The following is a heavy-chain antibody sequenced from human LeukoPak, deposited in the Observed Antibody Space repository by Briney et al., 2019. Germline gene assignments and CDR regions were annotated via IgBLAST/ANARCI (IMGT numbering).Heavy chain of an antibody. CDR3: ARHGMSGSYTY. J-gene: IGHJ4*02. D-gene: IGHD1-26*01. CDR1: IGSISSSGSY. Sequence: PSETLSLTCTVSIGSISSSGSYWAFIRQPPGKGLEWFGCVYTSGSTNYNPSLKSRVAISIDTSKNQFSLKLTSVTAADTAVYYCARHGMSGSYTYWGQGTLVTVSS. CDR2: VYTSGST. V-gene: IGHV4-61*05.